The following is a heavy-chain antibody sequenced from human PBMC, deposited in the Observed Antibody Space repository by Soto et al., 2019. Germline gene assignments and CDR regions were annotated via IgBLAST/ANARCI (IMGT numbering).Heavy chain of an antibody. D-gene: IGHD3-10*01. CDR1: GFTFSRYA. V-gene: IGHV3-64*04. Sequence: SCKASGFTFSRYAMHWVRQAPEKGLEYVSAISSNGRGTYYADSVKGRFTISRDNSKNTLYLQMNSLRAEDTAVYYCARAGLWFGVYYFDYWGQGTLVTVSS. CDR3: ARAGLWFGVYYFDY. J-gene: IGHJ4*02. CDR2: ISSNGRGT.